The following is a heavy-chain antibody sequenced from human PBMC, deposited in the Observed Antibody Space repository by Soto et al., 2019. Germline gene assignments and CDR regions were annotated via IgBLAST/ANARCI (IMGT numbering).Heavy chain of an antibody. CDR3: ARDPARGGYDLMNY. D-gene: IGHD5-12*01. CDR2: ISAYNGNT. J-gene: IGHJ4*02. Sequence: ASVKVSCKASGYTFTSYGISWVRQAPGQGLEWMGWISAYNGNTNYAQKLQGRVTMTTDTSTSTAYMELRSLRSDDTAVYYCARDPARGGYDLMNYWGQGTLVTVSS. CDR1: GYTFTSYG. V-gene: IGHV1-18*01.